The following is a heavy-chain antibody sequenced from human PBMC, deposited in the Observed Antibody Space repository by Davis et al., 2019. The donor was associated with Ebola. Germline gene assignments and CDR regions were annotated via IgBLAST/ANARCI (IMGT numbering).Heavy chain of an antibody. J-gene: IGHJ3*02. Sequence: GGSLRLSCAASGFTFSSYGMHWVRQDPGKGMEWVAVISPDGSDKNYADSVKGRFTISRDNPKNTLYLQMNSLRPEDTAVYYCVKTRSNWWNDALDMWGQGTMVTVSS. CDR3: VKTRSNWWNDALDM. CDR1: GFTFSSYG. D-gene: IGHD2-8*02. CDR2: ISPDGSDK. V-gene: IGHV3-30*18.